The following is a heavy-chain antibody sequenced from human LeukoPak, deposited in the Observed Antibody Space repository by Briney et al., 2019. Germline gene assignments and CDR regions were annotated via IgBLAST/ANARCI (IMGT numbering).Heavy chain of an antibody. CDR2: IYYSGST. V-gene: IGHV4-59*01. J-gene: IGHJ5*02. CDR3: ASNFWSGNDNWFDP. CDR1: GGSISSYY. Sequence: SETLSLTCTVSGGSISSYYWSWIRQPPGKGLEWIGYIYYSGSTNYNPSLKSRVTISVDTSKNQFSLKLSSVTAADTAVYYCASNFWSGNDNWFDPWGQGTLVTVSS. D-gene: IGHD3-3*01.